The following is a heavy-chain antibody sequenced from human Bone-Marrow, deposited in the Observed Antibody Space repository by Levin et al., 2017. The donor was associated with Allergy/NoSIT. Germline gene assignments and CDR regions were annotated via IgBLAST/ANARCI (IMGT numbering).Heavy chain of an antibody. Sequence: GGSLRLSCAASGFTFSSYEMNWVRQAPGKGLEWVSYISSSGSTIYYADSVKGRFTISRDNAKNSLYLQMNSLRAEDTAVYYCARAGYSSSWYPDAFDIWGQGTMVTVSS. D-gene: IGHD6-13*01. J-gene: IGHJ3*02. CDR3: ARAGYSSSWYPDAFDI. CDR1: GFTFSSYE. V-gene: IGHV3-48*03. CDR2: ISSSGSTI.